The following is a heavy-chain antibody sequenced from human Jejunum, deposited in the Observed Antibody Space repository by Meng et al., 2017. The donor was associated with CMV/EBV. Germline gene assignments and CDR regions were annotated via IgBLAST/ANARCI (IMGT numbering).Heavy chain of an antibody. CDR3: ARVVKGGNYLEY. V-gene: IGHV3-21*01. CDR1: GFPFDTYG. D-gene: IGHD4-23*01. Sequence: CAPSGFPFDTYGMSWVRQAPGKGLEWVSSISISSYTYYADSVKGRFTISRDNAKNSLYLQMNSLRAEDTAVYYCARVVKGGNYLEYWGQGTLVTVSS. J-gene: IGHJ4*02. CDR2: ISISSYT.